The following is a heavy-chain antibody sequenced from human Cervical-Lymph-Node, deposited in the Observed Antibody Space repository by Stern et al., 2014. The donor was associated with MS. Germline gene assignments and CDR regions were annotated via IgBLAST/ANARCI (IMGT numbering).Heavy chain of an antibody. J-gene: IGHJ4*02. CDR2: IYYTGKT. V-gene: IGHV4-59*01. CDR3: ARATGSATAMRH. D-gene: IGHD1-14*01. Sequence: QVQLVQSGPGLVKPSETLSLTCTVSGGSISTYYWTWIRQPPGKGLEWIGYIYYTGKTNYNPSLKSRVTVSVDTSKNQFSLKLTSVTTADTAVYYCARATGSATAMRHWGQGALVTVSS. CDR1: GGSISTYY.